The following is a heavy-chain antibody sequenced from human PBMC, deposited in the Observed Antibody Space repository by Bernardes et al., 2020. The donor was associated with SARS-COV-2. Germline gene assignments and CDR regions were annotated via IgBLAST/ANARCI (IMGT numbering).Heavy chain of an antibody. J-gene: IGHJ6*02. V-gene: IGHV3-13*01. D-gene: IGHD3-10*01. CDR1: GFTFSSYD. Sequence: GGSLRLSCAASGFTFSSYDMHWVRQATGQGLEWVSAIGTAGDTYYPGSVKGRFTISRENAKNSLYLQMNSLRAGDTAVYYCARGHMVRGVIHYYYYYGMDVWGQGTTVTVSS. CDR3: ARGHMVRGVIHYYYYYGMDV. CDR2: IGTAGDT.